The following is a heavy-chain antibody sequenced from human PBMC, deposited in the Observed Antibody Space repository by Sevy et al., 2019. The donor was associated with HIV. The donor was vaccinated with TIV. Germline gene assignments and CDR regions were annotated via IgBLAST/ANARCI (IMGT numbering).Heavy chain of an antibody. J-gene: IGHJ6*02. CDR1: GFTFSDYY. CDR3: ARDHVKDGDLGDYYYFAMDV. D-gene: IGHD2-21*01. Sequence: GGSLRPSCAASGFTFSDYYMSWIRQAPGKGLEWVSYISGSDGTIYYADSVKGRFTISRDNAKNSLYLQMNSLRAEDTAVYYCARDHVKDGDLGDYYYFAMDVWGQGTTVTVSS. CDR2: ISGSDGTI. V-gene: IGHV3-11*01.